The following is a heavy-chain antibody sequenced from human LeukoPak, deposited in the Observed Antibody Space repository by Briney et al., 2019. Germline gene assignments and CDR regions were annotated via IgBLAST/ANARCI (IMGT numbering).Heavy chain of an antibody. CDR3: ARAPAGPYYFDY. CDR2: ISATGGTI. Sequence: GGSLRLSCAASGFTFSSNGMNWVRQAPGKGLEWVSYISATGGTIYYADSVKGRFTISRDNAKNSLYLQMNSLRAEDTAVYYCARAPAGPYYFDYWGQGTLVTVSS. V-gene: IGHV3-48*04. CDR1: GFTFSSNG. J-gene: IGHJ4*02.